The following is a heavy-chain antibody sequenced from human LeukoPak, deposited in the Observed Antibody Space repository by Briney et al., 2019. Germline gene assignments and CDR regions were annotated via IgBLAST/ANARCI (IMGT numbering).Heavy chain of an antibody. D-gene: IGHD6-19*01. V-gene: IGHV3-72*01. J-gene: IGHJ4*02. CDR2: IRNKANSYTT. CDR1: GFTFSNHH. CDR3: GRSPIGVAPLDY. Sequence: GGSLRLSCAASGFTFSNHHMDWVRQAPGKGLEWVGRIRNKANSYTTEYAASVEGRFTISRDDSKNSLYLQMNSLKTKDTAVYYCGRSPIGVAPLDYWGQGTLVTVSS.